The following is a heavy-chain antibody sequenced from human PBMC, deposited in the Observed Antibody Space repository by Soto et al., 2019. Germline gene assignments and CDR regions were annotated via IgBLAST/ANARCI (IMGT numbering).Heavy chain of an antibody. J-gene: IGHJ4*02. CDR3: AHRYGGNYCRWSFDS. D-gene: IGHD4-17*01. CDR1: GFSLSTSGAG. CDR2: ISWKDEK. Sequence: QITLKESGPTLVKPTQTLTVTCTFSGFSLSTSGAGVGWIRQSPGKAPEWLALISWKDEKRYNPGLKSRLTITKDTPKNQVVLTMTDLDPVDTATYFCAHRYGGNYCRWSFDSWGQGALGAVSS. V-gene: IGHV2-5*01.